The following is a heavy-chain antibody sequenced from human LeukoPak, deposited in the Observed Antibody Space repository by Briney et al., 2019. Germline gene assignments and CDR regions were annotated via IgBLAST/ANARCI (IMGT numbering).Heavy chain of an antibody. CDR2: FDPEDGEA. V-gene: IGHV1-24*01. D-gene: IGHD6-19*01. J-gene: IGHJ5*02. CDR3: ATGLIVTAPYSSGWYVWFDP. CDR1: GYTLTELS. Sequence: ASVKVSCKVSGYTLTELSMHWVRQAPGKGREWMGGFDPEDGEAIYAQKFQGRVTMTEDTSTDTAYMELSSLRSDDTAVYYCATGLIVTAPYSSGWYVWFDPWGQGTLVTVSS.